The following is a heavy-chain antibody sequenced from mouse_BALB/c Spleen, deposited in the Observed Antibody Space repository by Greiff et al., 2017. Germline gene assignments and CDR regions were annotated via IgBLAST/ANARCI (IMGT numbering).Heavy chain of an antibody. CDR1: GFYIKDTY. V-gene: IGHV14-3*02. CDR2: IDPANGNT. J-gene: IGHJ2*01. D-gene: IGHD2-1*01. Sequence: VHVKQSGAELVKPGASVKLSCTASGFYIKDTYMHWVKQRPEQGLEWIGRIDPANGNTKYDPKFQGKATITADTSSNTAYLQLSSLTSEDTAVYYCARCGGNYVYYCDYWGQGTTLTVSS. CDR3: ARCGGNYVYYCDY.